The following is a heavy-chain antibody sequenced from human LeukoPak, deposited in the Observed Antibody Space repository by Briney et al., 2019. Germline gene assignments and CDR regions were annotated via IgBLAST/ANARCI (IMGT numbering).Heavy chain of an antibody. CDR2: MNPNSGNT. D-gene: IGHD3-10*01. V-gene: IGHV1-8*01. CDR3: AKEVFLGKGTRGPDY. J-gene: IGHJ4*02. Sequence: GASVKVSCKASGYTFTSYDINWVRQATGQGLEWMGWMNPNSGNTGYAQKFQGRVTMTRNTSISTAYMELSSLRSEDTAVYYCAKEVFLGKGTRGPDYWGRGTLVTVSS. CDR1: GYTFTSYD.